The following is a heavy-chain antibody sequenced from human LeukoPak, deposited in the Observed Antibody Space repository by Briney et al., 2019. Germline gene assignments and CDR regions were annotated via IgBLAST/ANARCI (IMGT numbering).Heavy chain of an antibody. Sequence: SETLSLTCAVYGGSFSGYYWSWIRQPPGKGLEWIGEINHSGSTNYNPSLKSRVTISVDTSKNQFSLKLSSVTAADTAVYYCARRGSWGLSDHVNYYYDSSGSNYFDYWGQGTLVTVSS. D-gene: IGHD3-22*01. CDR2: INHSGST. CDR3: ARRGSWGLSDHVNYYYDSSGSNYFDY. CDR1: GGSFSGYY. J-gene: IGHJ4*02. V-gene: IGHV4-34*01.